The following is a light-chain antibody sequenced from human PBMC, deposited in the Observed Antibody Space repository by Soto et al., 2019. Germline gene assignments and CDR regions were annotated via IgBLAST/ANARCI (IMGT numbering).Light chain of an antibody. CDR3: AAWDDSLNGVI. V-gene: IGLV1-44*01. J-gene: IGLJ2*01. Sequence: QSVLTQPPSASGTPGQRVTISCSGSSSNIGRNTINWYQQLPGTAPKLLIYTNNQRPSGVPDRFSGSKSGTSASLAISGLQFEDETDYYCAAWDDSLNGVIFGGGTKLTVL. CDR1: SSNIGRNT. CDR2: TNN.